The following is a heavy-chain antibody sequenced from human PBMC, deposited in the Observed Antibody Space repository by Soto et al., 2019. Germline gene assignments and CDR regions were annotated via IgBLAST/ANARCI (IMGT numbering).Heavy chain of an antibody. V-gene: IGHV3-33*01. CDR3: ARDQEATPLNAFDI. J-gene: IGHJ3*02. CDR2: IWYDGSNK. Sequence: PGGSLRLSCAAFGFTFSSHGMHWVRQAPGKGLEWVAVIWYDGSNKYYADSVKGRFTISRDNSKNTLYLQMNSLRAEDTAVYYCARDQEATPLNAFDIWGQGTMVTVSS. D-gene: IGHD1-26*01. CDR1: GFTFSSHG.